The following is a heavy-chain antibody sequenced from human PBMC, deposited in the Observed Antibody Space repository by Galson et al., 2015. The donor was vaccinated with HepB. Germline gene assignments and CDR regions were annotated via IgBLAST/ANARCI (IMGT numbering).Heavy chain of an antibody. CDR2: INSDGSST. CDR3: ARVYYDSSGDYYSDY. D-gene: IGHD3-22*01. J-gene: IGHJ4*02. Sequence: SLRLSCAASGFTFSSYWMHWVRQAPGKGLVWVSRINSDGSSTSYADSVKGRFTISRDNAKNTLYLQMNSLRAEDTAVYYCARVYYDSSGDYYSDYWGQGTLVTVSS. CDR1: GFTFSSYW. V-gene: IGHV3-74*01.